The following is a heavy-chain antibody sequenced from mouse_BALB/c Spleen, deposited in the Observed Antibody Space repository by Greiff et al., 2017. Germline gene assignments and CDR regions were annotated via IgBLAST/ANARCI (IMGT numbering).Heavy chain of an antibody. CDR2: ISNGGGST. J-gene: IGHJ4*01. CDR1: GFTFSSYT. D-gene: IGHD1-1*01. Sequence: EVMLVESGGGLVQPGGSLKLSCAASGFTFSSYTMSWVRQTPEKRLEWVAHISNGGGSTYYPDTVKGRFTISRDNAKNTLYLQMSSLKSEDTAMYYCARDYYGYAMDYWGQGTSVTVSS. CDR3: ARDYYGYAMDY. V-gene: IGHV5-12-2*01.